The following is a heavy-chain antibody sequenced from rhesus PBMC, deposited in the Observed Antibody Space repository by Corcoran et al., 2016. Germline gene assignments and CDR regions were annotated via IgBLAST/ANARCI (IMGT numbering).Heavy chain of an antibody. CDR2: INSNSGST. Sequence: QVQLQESGPGLVTPSETLSLTCTVSGASISSYWWSWIRQPQAKGLEWNGEINSNSGSTNYNPSLKSRVTISRDTSKNQFSLKLSSVTAADTAVYYCAIGGSGYSLDQGYYFDYWGQGVLVTVSS. D-gene: IGHD5-12*01. J-gene: IGHJ4*01. CDR3: AIGGSGYSLDQGYYFDY. V-gene: IGHV4-80*01. CDR1: GASISSYW.